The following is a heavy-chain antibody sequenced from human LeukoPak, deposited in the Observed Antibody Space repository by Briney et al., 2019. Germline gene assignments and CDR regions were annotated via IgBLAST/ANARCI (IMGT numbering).Heavy chain of an antibody. J-gene: IGHJ4*02. V-gene: IGHV1-18*01. Sequence: ASVKVSCKASGGTFSSYAISWVRQAPGQGLEWMGWISAYNGNTNYAQKLQGGVTMTTDTSTSTAYMELRSLRSDDTAVYYCARDATRPSRPDYWGQGTLVTVSS. CDR2: ISAYNGNT. D-gene: IGHD2-2*01. CDR3: ARDATRPSRPDY. CDR1: GGTFSSYA.